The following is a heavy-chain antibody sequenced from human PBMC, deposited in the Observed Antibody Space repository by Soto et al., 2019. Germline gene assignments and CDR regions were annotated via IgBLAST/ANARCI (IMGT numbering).Heavy chain of an antibody. V-gene: IGHV1-69*13. Sequence: EASVKVSCKASGGTFSSYAISWVRQAPGQGLEWMGGIIPIFGTANYAQKFQGRVTITADESTSTAYMELSSLRSEDTAVYYCARDDSIAVAGTHYYYGMDVWGQGTTVTVSS. CDR3: ARDDSIAVAGTHYYYGMDV. CDR2: IIPIFGTA. D-gene: IGHD6-19*01. CDR1: GGTFSSYA. J-gene: IGHJ6*02.